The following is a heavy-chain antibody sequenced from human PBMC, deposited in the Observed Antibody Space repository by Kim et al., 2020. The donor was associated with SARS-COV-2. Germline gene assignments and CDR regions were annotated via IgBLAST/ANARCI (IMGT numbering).Heavy chain of an antibody. J-gene: IGHJ2*01. CDR2: VFDSGST. D-gene: IGHD3-22*01. CDR1: GGSISYYY. V-gene: IGHV4-59*01. CDR3: ARGKYYYDGSGNPTFWYFDI. Sequence: SETLSLTCTVSGGSISYYYWSWIRQPPGKGLEWIGYVFDSGSTNYNPSLKSRVTISLDTSKKQFSLQLISVTAADTAVYYCARGKYYYDGSGNPTFWYFDIWGRGALATVSS.